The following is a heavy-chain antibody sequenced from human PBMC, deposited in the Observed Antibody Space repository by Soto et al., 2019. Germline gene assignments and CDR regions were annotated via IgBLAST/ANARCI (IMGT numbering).Heavy chain of an antibody. Sequence: GGSLRLSCAASGFTVSSNYMSWVRQAPGKGLEWVSIIYSGGNTYYADSVKGRFTISRDNSMNTLYLQMNSLRAEDTAVYYCARDKGWYGNDYWGQGALVTVSS. CDR1: GFTVSSNY. CDR2: IYSGGNT. V-gene: IGHV3-53*01. CDR3: ARDKGWYGNDY. J-gene: IGHJ4*02. D-gene: IGHD6-19*01.